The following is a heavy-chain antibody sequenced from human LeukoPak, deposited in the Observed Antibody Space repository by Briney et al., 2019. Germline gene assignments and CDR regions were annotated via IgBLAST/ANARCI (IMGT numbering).Heavy chain of an antibody. CDR1: GGSISSYY. J-gene: IGHJ4*02. CDR3: ARVSAASFDY. CDR2: IYYSGST. D-gene: IGHD6-13*01. V-gene: IGHV4-59*01. Sequence: SETLSLTCTVSGGSISSYYWSWIRQPPGKGLEWIGYIYYSGSTIYNPSLKSRVTISVDTSKNQFSLKLSSVTAADTAVYYCARVSAASFDYWGQGTLVTVSS.